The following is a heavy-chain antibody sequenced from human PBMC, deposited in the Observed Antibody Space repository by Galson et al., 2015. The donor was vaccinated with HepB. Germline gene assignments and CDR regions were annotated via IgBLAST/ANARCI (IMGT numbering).Heavy chain of an antibody. CDR2: ISTYNGNT. CDR1: GYTFTTYG. D-gene: IGHD6-13*01. CDR3: ARTTGYGSNWYEKYRFYYCDF. Sequence: SVKVSCKASGYTFTTYGISWVRQAPGQGLEWMGWISTYNGNTDYAQKFQGRVTMTADTSTSTAYMELRSVKSDDTAVYYCARTTGYGSNWYEKYRFYYCDFWGQGTLVNVAS. V-gene: IGHV1-18*04. J-gene: IGHJ4*02.